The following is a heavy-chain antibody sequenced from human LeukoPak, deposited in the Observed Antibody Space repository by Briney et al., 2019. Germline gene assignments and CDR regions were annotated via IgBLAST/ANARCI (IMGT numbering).Heavy chain of an antibody. CDR1: GFTFSSFE. D-gene: IGHD3-22*01. CDR3: ARYNHVGQPLPFRIEGRGITMIVVVITSPPWFDP. J-gene: IGHJ5*02. V-gene: IGHV3-7*01. Sequence: GGSLRLSCGASGFTFSSFEMNWVRQAPGRGLEWVANIKQDGSEKYYVDSVKGRFTISRDNAKNSLYLQMNSLRAEDTAVYYCARYNHVGQPLPFRIEGRGITMIVVVITSPPWFDPWGQGTLVTVSS. CDR2: IKQDGSEK.